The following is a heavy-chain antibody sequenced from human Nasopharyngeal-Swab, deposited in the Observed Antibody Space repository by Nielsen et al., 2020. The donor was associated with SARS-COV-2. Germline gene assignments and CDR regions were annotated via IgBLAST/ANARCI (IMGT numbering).Heavy chain of an antibody. V-gene: IGHV3-21*01. CDR1: GFTFSSYS. Sequence: GGSLRLSCAASGFTFSSYSMNWVRQAPGKGLEWVSSISSSSSYIYYADSVKGRFTISRDNAKNSLYLQMNSLRAEDTAVYYCARDSSAYCGGDCSPYYYYYMDVWGKGTTVTVSS. J-gene: IGHJ6*03. D-gene: IGHD2-21*01. CDR2: ISSSSSYI. CDR3: ARDSSAYCGGDCSPYYYYYMDV.